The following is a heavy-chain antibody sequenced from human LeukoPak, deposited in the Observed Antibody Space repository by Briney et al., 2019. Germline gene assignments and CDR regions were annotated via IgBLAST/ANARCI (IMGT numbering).Heavy chain of an antibody. Sequence: SETLSLTCTVSGGSVSSGSYYWSWIRQPPGKGLEWIGYIYYSDITSYDPSLKSRVTISVDMSKNQFSLNLSSVTAADTAVYYCARSRALHYYGLDLWGQGTTVTVSS. V-gene: IGHV4-61*01. CDR1: GGSVSSGSYY. D-gene: IGHD2-2*01. J-gene: IGHJ6*02. CDR2: IYYSDIT. CDR3: ARSRALHYYGLDL.